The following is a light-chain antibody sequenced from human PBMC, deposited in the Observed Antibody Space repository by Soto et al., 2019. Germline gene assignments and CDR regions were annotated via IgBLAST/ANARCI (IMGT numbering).Light chain of an antibody. Sequence: EIVMTQSPATLSLSPGEIATLSCRASQSVSSSYLSWYQQKPGQAPRLLIYGASTRATGIPARFSGSGSGTDFTLTISSLQPEDFAVYYCQQDYNLPPTWTFGQGTKVEIK. CDR1: QSVSSSY. J-gene: IGKJ1*01. V-gene: IGKV3D-7*01. CDR2: GAS. CDR3: QQDYNLPPTWT.